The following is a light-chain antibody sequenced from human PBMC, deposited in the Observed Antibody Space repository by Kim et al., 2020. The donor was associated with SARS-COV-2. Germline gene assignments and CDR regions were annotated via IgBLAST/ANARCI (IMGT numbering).Light chain of an antibody. CDR2: QDS. V-gene: IGLV3-1*01. CDR3: QAWDSSTVV. J-gene: IGLJ2*01. CDR1: KLGDKY. Sequence: VSPRKAAGITCCGDKLGDKYAYYYQQNPGQSPMLVIYQDSKRPSGIPERFSGSNSGNTATLTISGTQAMDEADYYCQAWDSSTVVFGGGTQLTVL.